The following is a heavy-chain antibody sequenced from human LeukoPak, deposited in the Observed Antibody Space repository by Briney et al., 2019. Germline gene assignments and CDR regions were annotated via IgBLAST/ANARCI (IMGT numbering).Heavy chain of an antibody. J-gene: IGHJ4*02. V-gene: IGHV4-34*01. Sequence: PSETLSLTCAVYGGSFSGYYWSWIRQPPGKGLEWIGEINHSGSTNYNPSLKSRVTISVDTSKNQFSLKLSSVTAADTAVYYCARSRPGYCTNGVCYTRFDYWGQGTLVTVSS. D-gene: IGHD2-8*01. CDR1: GGSFSGYY. CDR3: ARSRPGYCTNGVCYTRFDY. CDR2: INHSGST.